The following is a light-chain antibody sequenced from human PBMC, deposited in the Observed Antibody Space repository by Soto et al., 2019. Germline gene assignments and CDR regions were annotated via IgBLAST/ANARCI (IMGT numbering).Light chain of an antibody. CDR3: QQYNSNPWT. CDR1: QNLNNW. J-gene: IGKJ1*01. Sequence: DIQLTQSPSTLSASVGDRVTITCRASQNLNNWLAWFQQKPGKAPKVLIYKVSYLESGVPSRFSGSGSGTDFTLTISSLQPDDFATYYCQQYNSNPWTFGQGTQVEIK. CDR2: KVS. V-gene: IGKV1-5*03.